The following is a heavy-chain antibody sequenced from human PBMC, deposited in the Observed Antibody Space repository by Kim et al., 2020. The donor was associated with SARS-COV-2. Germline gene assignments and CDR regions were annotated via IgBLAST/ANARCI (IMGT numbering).Heavy chain of an antibody. V-gene: IGHV3-48*03. D-gene: IGHD3-9*01. CDR3: AREGSTYYDILTGYPNYYYYGMDV. CDR1: GFTFSSYE. Sequence: GGSLRLSCAASGFTFSSYEMNWVRQAPGKGLEWVSYISSSGSTIYYADSVKGRITISRDNAKNSLYLQMNSLRAEDTAVYYCAREGSTYYDILTGYPNYYYYGMDVWGQGTTVTVSS. J-gene: IGHJ6*02. CDR2: ISSSGSTI.